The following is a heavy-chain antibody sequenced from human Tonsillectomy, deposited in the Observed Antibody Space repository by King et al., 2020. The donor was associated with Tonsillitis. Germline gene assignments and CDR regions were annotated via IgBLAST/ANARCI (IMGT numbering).Heavy chain of an antibody. Sequence: QLVQSGGGLVKPGGSLRLSCEASGFTFSSYSINWVRQAPGKGLEWVSSISSRSSYIYYADSVKGRFTNSRDNAKNSLYLQMNGLRPEDTAVYYCARDVLGGFDYWGQGTVVTVSS. D-gene: IGHD2-8*02. V-gene: IGHV3-21*01. CDR3: ARDVLGGFDY. CDR2: ISSRSSYI. CDR1: GFTFSSYS. J-gene: IGHJ4*02.